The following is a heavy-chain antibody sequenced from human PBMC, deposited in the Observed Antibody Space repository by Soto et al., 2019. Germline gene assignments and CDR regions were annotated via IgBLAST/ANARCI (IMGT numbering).Heavy chain of an antibody. V-gene: IGHV1-18*04. D-gene: IGHD2-2*01. CDR3: ARAYCSNTSCYFPPGDYYYGMDV. J-gene: IGHJ6*02. CDR1: GYTFTSYG. CDR2: ISAYNGNT. Sequence: ASVKVSCKASGYTFTSYGISWVRQAPGQGLEWMGWISAYNGNTNYAQKLQGRVTMTTDTSTSTAYMELRSLRSDDTAVYYCARAYCSNTSCYFPPGDYYYGMDVWGQGTTVTVSS.